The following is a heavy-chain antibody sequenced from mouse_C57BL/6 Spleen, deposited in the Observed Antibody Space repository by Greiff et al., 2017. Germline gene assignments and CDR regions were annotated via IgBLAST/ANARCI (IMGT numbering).Heavy chain of an antibody. CDR1: GYTFTSYW. D-gene: IGHD2-4*01. V-gene: IGHV1-72*01. CDR3: ARGSDYAGYYAMDY. CDR2: IDPNSGGT. J-gene: IGHJ4*01. Sequence: QVQLQQPGAELVKPGASVKLSCKASGYTFTSYWMHWVKQRPGRGLEWIGRIDPNSGGTKYNEKFKSKATLTVDKPSSTAYMQLSSLTSEDSAVYYCARGSDYAGYYAMDYWGQGTSVTVSS.